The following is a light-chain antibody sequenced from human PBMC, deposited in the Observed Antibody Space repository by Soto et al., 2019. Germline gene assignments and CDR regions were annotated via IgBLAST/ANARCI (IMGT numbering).Light chain of an antibody. V-gene: IGKV1-8*01. CDR1: QGISSY. CDR2: AAS. CDR3: QHYYSYPFT. J-gene: IGKJ3*01. Sequence: AIRMTQSPSSFSASRGDRGTITCRASQGISSYLAWYQQKPGKAPKLLIYAASTLQSGVPSRYSGSGSGKDFTLTSGCLHAEDFATYYGQHYYSYPFTFGPGTKVDIK.